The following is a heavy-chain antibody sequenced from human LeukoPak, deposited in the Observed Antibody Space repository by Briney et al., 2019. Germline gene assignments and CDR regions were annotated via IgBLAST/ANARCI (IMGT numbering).Heavy chain of an antibody. CDR3: AKSMTTVTTIDY. D-gene: IGHD4-17*01. CDR1: GFTFSSYG. V-gene: IGHV3-30*18. CDR2: ISYDGSNK. Sequence: GGSLRLSCAAPGFTFSSYGMHCVRQAPGKGLAWVAVISYDGSNKYYADSVKGRFTISRDNSKNTLYLQMNSLRAEDTAVYYCAKSMTTVTTIDYWGQGTLVTVSS. J-gene: IGHJ4*02.